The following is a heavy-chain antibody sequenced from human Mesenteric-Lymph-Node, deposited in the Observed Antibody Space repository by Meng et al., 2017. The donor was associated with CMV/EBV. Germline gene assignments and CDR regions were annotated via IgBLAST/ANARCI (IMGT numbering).Heavy chain of an antibody. CDR3: AHCEIAIWFGESISWFDP. V-gene: IGHV2-5*05. CDR1: SLCTSGVC. Sequence: SLCTSGVCVGWIRQPPGNALEWLALIYWDYDRRNGPSLKSRLTITKNTSKNQMILTMTNMNPVNTATYYCAHCEIAIWFGESISWFDPWGQGTLVTVSS. CDR2: IYWDYDR. D-gene: IGHD3-10*01. J-gene: IGHJ5*02.